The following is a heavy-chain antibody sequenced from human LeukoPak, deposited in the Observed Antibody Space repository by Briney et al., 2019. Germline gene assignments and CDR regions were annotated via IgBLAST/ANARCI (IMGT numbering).Heavy chain of an antibody. J-gene: IGHJ4*02. D-gene: IGHD3-9*01. Sequence: GGSLRLSCAASGFTFSTYAMNWVRQAPGKGLEWVSAISGSGAKTYYADFVKGRFTISRDNSKNTLYLQMNSLRAEDTAVYYCARGSPRRYFDWFNYWGQGTLVTVSS. CDR2: ISGSGAKT. CDR1: GFTFSTYA. CDR3: ARGSPRRYFDWFNY. V-gene: IGHV3-23*01.